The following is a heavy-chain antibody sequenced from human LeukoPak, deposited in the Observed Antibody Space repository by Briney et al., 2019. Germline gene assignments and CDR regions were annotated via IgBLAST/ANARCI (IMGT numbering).Heavy chain of an antibody. V-gene: IGHV3-23*01. Sequence: PGGSLRLSCAASGFTFSSYAMSWVRQAPGKGLEWVSAISGSGGSTYYTDSVKGRFTISRDNSKNTLYLQMNSLRAEDTAVYYCAKDLSVVVAATLFDYWGQGTLVTVSS. J-gene: IGHJ4*02. CDR3: AKDLSVVVAATLFDY. CDR2: ISGSGGST. CDR1: GFTFSSYA. D-gene: IGHD2-15*01.